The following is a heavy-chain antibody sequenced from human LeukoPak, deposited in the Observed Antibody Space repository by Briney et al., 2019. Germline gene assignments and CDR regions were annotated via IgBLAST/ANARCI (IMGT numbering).Heavy chain of an antibody. CDR3: AKVIGRDLDY. D-gene: IGHD3-16*02. Sequence: GGSLRLSCAAPGFTFSNYGMAWVRQAAGKGLEWVAVISYDGSNKYYADSVKGRFTISRDNSKNTLYLQMNSLRAEDTAVYYCAKVIGRDLDYWGQGTLVTVSS. CDR2: ISYDGSNK. CDR1: GFTFSNYG. J-gene: IGHJ4*02. V-gene: IGHV3-30*18.